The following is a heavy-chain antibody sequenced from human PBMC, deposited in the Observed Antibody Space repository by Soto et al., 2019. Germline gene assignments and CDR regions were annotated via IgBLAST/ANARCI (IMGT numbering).Heavy chain of an antibody. CDR1: GFTFSDYY. V-gene: IGHV3-11*04. Sequence: PGGSLRLSCAASGFTFSDYYMSWIRQAPGKGLEWVSYISSSGTTIYYTDSVKGRFTISRDNAKKSLYLQMNSLRAEDTAVYYCVRFGGAAAGPGDYWGQGTLVTVSS. CDR3: VRFGGAAAGPGDY. J-gene: IGHJ4*02. D-gene: IGHD6-13*01. CDR2: ISSSGTTI.